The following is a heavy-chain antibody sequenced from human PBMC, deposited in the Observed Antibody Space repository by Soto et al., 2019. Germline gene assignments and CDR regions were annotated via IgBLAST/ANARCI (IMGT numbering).Heavy chain of an antibody. CDR3: AKASMGTTKGKYYFDY. Sequence: EVQLLESGGGLVQPGGSLRLSCVASGFSFSTFAMTWVRQAPGKGLEWVSAISGSGGNTYHADSVKGRFTISRDSSKNTVYLQMKSLRAEDTAIYYCAKASMGTTKGKYYFDYWGQGTLVTASS. V-gene: IGHV3-23*01. CDR1: GFSFSTFA. J-gene: IGHJ4*02. CDR2: ISGSGGNT. D-gene: IGHD4-17*01.